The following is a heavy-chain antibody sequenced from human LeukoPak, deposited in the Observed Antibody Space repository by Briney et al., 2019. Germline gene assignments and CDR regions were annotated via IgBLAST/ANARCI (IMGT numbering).Heavy chain of an antibody. Sequence: SETLSLTCTVSGGSISSGGYYWSWIRQHPGKGLEWIGYIYYSGSTYYNPPLKSRVTISVDTSKNQFSLKLSSVTAADTAVYYCARYIPKYSSGRGYFDYWGQGTLVTVSS. CDR3: ARYIPKYSSGRGYFDY. CDR1: GGSISSGGYY. CDR2: IYYSGST. V-gene: IGHV4-31*03. J-gene: IGHJ4*02. D-gene: IGHD6-19*01.